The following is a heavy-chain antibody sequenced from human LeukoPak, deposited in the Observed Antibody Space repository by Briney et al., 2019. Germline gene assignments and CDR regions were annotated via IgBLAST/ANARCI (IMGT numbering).Heavy chain of an antibody. CDR1: GLTVSSRY. V-gene: IGHV3-53*01. J-gene: IGHJ2*01. CDR2: IYSGGST. CDR3: ASFANHYDSGTMHFDL. Sequence: GGSLRLSCAASGLTVSSRYMSWVRQAPGKGLEYVSVIYSGGSTNYADSVKGRFTISRDISKNTLSLQMNSLTAEDTAVYYCASFANHYDSGTMHFDLWGRGTLVTVSS. D-gene: IGHD3-10*01.